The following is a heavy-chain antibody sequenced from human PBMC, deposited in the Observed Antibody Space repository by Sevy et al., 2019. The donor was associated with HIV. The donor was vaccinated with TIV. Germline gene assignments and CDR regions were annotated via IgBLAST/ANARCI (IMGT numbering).Heavy chain of an antibody. CDR3: ARHPYGDYVGYFDP. CDR1: GGSISSSGYY. V-gene: IGHV4-39*01. CDR2: IYYSGST. J-gene: IGHJ5*02. Sequence: SETLSLTCTVSGGSISSSGYYWGWIRQPPGMGLEWLGSIYYSGSTYYNPSLKSRVTTSVDTSKNQFSLKMNSVTAADTAVYYCARHPYGDYVGYFDPWGQGTLVTVSS. D-gene: IGHD4-17*01.